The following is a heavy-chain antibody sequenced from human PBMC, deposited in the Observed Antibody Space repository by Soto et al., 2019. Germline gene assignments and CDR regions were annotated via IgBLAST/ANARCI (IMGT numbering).Heavy chain of an antibody. Sequence: GSLRLSCAASGFTFSTYSMNWVRQAPGKGLEWVSSISSSSGYIYYADSVKGRFTISRDDAKNSLSLQMNSLRAEDTAVYYCARVRSYSYGQGYGMDVWGKGTMVTVPQ. CDR3: ARVRSYSYGQGYGMDV. V-gene: IGHV3-21*01. J-gene: IGHJ6*04. CDR2: ISSSSGYI. CDR1: GFTFSTYS. D-gene: IGHD5-18*01.